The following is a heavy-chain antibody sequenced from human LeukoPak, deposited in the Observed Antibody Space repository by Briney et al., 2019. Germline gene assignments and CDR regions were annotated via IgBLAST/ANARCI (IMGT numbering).Heavy chain of an antibody. CDR1: GGSISGYY. CDR3: ARPDYDFWTGSLGGHYMDV. CDR2: IYYSGAT. V-gene: IGHV4-59*08. J-gene: IGHJ6*03. D-gene: IGHD3-3*01. Sequence: SETLSLTCTVSGGSISGYYWSWIRQPPGKGLEWIGFIYYSGATNYNPSLKSRVTISADTSKNQFSLRLTSVTAADTAVYYCARPDYDFWTGSLGGHYMDVWGKGTTVTVSS.